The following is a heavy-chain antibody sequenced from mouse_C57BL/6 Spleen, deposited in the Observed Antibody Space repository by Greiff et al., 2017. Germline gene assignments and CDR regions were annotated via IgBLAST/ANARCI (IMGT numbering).Heavy chain of an antibody. Sequence: EVKLVESGEGLVKPGGSLKLSCAASGFTFSSYAMSWVRQTPEKRLEWVAYISSGGDYLYYADTVKGRFTISRDNARNTLYLQMSSLKSEDTAMYYCTRDNYGSSYGAYWGQGTLVTVSA. D-gene: IGHD1-1*01. CDR1: GFTFSSYA. CDR3: TRDNYGSSYGAY. J-gene: IGHJ3*01. CDR2: ISSGGDYL. V-gene: IGHV5-9-1*02.